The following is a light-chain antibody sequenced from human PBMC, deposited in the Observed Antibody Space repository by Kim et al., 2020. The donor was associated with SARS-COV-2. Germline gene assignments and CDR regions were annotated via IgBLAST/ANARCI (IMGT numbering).Light chain of an antibody. J-gene: IGLJ3*02. CDR2: LNSDGST. CDR1: SGHTTYA. Sequence: QLVLTQSPSASASLGASVKLTCSLSSGHTTYAIAWHQHQPDKGPRYLLDLNSDGSTNKGDGIPDRFSGSSSGAERYLTISSLQSEDEGDYYCQTWGTGYWVFGGGTKLTVL. CDR3: QTWGTGYWV. V-gene: IGLV4-69*01.